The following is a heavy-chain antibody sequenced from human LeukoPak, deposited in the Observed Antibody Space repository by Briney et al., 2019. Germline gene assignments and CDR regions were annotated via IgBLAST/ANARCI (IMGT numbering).Heavy chain of an antibody. Sequence: QPGGSLRFSCAASGFTFSSYGMHWVRQAPGKGLEWVTFIRFDGGKKNYADSVKGRFAISRDNSKNTVYLQMNSLRAEDTAIYYCAKDGDSTGYYSSYYNHMDVWGKGTSVTISS. V-gene: IGHV3-30*02. CDR2: IRFDGGKK. J-gene: IGHJ6*03. CDR1: GFTFSSYG. CDR3: AKDGDSTGYYSSYYNHMDV. D-gene: IGHD3-22*01.